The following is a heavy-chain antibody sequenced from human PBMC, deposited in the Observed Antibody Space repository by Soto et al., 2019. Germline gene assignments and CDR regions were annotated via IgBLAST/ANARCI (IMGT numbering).Heavy chain of an antibody. Sequence: SDTLSITCTVSCDPISSSLNYWSWIRQPGGKGLEWIGRIYTSGSTNYNPSLKSRVTMSVDTSKNQLSLKLSSVTAADTAVYYFASTTAMARGYFDYWGQGTLVTVSS. V-gene: IGHV4-61*02. CDR2: IYTSGST. D-gene: IGHD5-18*01. J-gene: IGHJ4*02. CDR3: ASTTAMARGYFDY. CDR1: CDPISSSLNY.